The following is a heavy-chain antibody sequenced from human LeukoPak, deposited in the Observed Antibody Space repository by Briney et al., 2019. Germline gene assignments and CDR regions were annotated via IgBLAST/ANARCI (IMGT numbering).Heavy chain of an antibody. CDR2: IYHSGST. V-gene: IGHV4-38-2*02. CDR1: GYSISSGYY. J-gene: IGHJ4*02. Sequence: SETLSLTCTVSGYSISSGYYWGWIRQPPGKGLEWIGSIYHSGSTYYNPSLKSRVTISVDTSKNQFSLKLSSVTAADTAVYCCATSFDSSGGNPFDYWGQGTLVTVSS. CDR3: ATSFDSSGGNPFDY. D-gene: IGHD6-19*01.